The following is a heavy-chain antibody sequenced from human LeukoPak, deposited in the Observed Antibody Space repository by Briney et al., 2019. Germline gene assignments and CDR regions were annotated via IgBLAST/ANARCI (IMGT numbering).Heavy chain of an antibody. V-gene: IGHV1-2*02. CDR3: ARGGVVSYYDFWSGPSENFDY. J-gene: IGHJ4*02. CDR2: INPNSGGT. CDR1: GYTFTGYY. D-gene: IGHD3-3*01. Sequence: ASVKVSCKASGYTFTGYYMHWVRQAPGQGLEWMGWINPNSGGTNYAQKFQGRVTMTRDTSISTAYMELSRLRSDDTAVYYCARGGVVSYYDFWSGPSENFDYWGQGTLVTVSS.